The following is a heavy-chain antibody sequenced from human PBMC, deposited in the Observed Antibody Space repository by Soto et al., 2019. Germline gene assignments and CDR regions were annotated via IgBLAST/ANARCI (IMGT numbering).Heavy chain of an antibody. V-gene: IGHV3-11*01. CDR1: GFTFSDYY. J-gene: IGHJ3*02. CDR3: ARDGYYYDSSRYFLRDAFAI. Sequence: QVQLVESGGGLVKPGGSLRLSCAASGFTFSDYYMSWIRQAPGKGLEWVSYISGSVGTIHYGDSVKGRFTISRDNAKNSLNVEMSSLRSEDTAVYYCARDGYYYDSSRYFLRDAFAIWDQGTMVTVSS. D-gene: IGHD3-22*01. CDR2: ISGSVGTI.